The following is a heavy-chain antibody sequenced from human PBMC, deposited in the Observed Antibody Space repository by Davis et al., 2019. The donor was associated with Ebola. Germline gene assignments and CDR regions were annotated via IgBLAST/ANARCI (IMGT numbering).Heavy chain of an antibody. Sequence: SETLSLTCIVSGGSITSYYWSWIRQPPGKGLEWIGFVCHSGGTTYNPSVKSRVSISLDMSKNQVPLKLRSVTAADTAVYFCARLSGLFSSSSGALYFDLWGRGTLVSVSS. J-gene: IGHJ2*01. CDR2: VCHSGGT. CDR1: GGSITSYY. CDR3: ARLSGLFSSSSGALYFDL. D-gene: IGHD6-6*01. V-gene: IGHV4-59*12.